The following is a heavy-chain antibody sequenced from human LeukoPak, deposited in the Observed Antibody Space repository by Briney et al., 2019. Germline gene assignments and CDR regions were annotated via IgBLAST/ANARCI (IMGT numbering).Heavy chain of an antibody. CDR1: GFTFSSYA. Sequence: GGSLRLSCAASGFTFSSYAMNWVRQAPGKGLEWVSGISGSGGSTYYADSVKGRFTISRDNSKNTLYLQMNRLRAEDTAEYYCAKSSHAFGAFDIWGQGTMVTVSS. J-gene: IGHJ3*02. V-gene: IGHV3-23*01. D-gene: IGHD3-16*01. CDR3: AKSSHAFGAFDI. CDR2: ISGSGGST.